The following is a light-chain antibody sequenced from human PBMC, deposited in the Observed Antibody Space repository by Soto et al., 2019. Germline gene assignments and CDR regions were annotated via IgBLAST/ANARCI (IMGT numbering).Light chain of an antibody. CDR1: QSVSSN. J-gene: IGKJ2*01. CDR3: QQYNSYSPYT. V-gene: IGKV3D-15*01. CDR2: GAS. Sequence: EVVMTQSPATLSVSPGERATLSCRASQSVSSNLAWYQQKPGQAPRLFIYGASTRATGIPARFSGSGSGTEFTLTISSLQSEDFATYYCQQYNSYSPYTFGQGTNLEIK.